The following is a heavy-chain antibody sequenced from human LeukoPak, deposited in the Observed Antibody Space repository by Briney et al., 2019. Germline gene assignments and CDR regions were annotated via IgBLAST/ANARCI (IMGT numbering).Heavy chain of an antibody. V-gene: IGHV4-34*01. J-gene: IGHJ4*02. CDR3: ASPGTTTYYFEY. D-gene: IGHD1/OR15-1a*01. CDR2: INHSGST. Sequence: PSETLSLTCAVYGGSFSGYYWSWIRQPPGKGLEWIGEINHSGSTNYNPSLKSRVTISVDTSKNQFSLKLSSVTAADTALYYCASPGTTTYYFEYWAQGTLVTVPS. CDR1: GGSFSGYY.